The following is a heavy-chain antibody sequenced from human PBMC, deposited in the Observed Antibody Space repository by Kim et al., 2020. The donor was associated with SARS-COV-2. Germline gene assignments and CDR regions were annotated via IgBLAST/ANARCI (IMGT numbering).Heavy chain of an antibody. D-gene: IGHD6-19*01. CDR3: ARDRRDLGYSSGWYYFDY. CDR2: ISSSSSYI. CDR1: GFTFSSYS. V-gene: IGHV3-21*01. Sequence: GGSLRLSCAASGFTFSSYSMNWVRQAPGKGLEWVSSISSSSSYIYYADSVKGRFTISRDNAKNSLYLQMNSLRAEDTAVYYCARDRRDLGYSSGWYYFDYWGQGTLVTVSS. J-gene: IGHJ4*02.